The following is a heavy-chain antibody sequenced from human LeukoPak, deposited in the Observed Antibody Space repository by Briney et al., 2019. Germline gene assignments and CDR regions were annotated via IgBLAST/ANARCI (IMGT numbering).Heavy chain of an antibody. J-gene: IGHJ4*02. V-gene: IGHV3-48*03. Sequence: GGSLRLSCAASGFTFSSYEMNWVRQAPGKGLEWVSYISSSGSTIYYADSVKGRFTISRDNAKNSLYLQMNSLRAEDTAVYYCARVGIVGATTGFDYWGQGTLVTVSS. CDR3: ARVGIVGATTGFDY. CDR2: ISSSGSTI. D-gene: IGHD1-26*01. CDR1: GFTFSSYE.